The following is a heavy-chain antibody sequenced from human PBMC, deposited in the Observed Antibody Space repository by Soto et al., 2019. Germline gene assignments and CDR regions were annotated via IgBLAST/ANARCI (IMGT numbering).Heavy chain of an antibody. CDR2: ISSSSSYT. CDR3: ARIGIDYYDSSGYPDY. J-gene: IGHJ4*02. D-gene: IGHD3-22*01. CDR1: GFTFSDYY. Sequence: PGGSLRLSCAASGFTFSDYYMSWIRQAPGKGLEWVSYISSSSSYTNYADSVKGRFTISRDNAKNSLYLQMNSLRAEDTAVYYCARIGIDYYDSSGYPDYWGQGTLVTVS. V-gene: IGHV3-11*03.